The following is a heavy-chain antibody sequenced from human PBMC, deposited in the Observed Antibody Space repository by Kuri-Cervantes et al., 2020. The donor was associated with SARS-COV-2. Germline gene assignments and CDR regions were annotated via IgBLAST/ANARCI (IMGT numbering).Heavy chain of an antibody. CDR3: ARERGLRGWFDP. CDR2: IYSGGST. Sequence: GESLKISCAASGFTVSSNYMSWVRQAPGKGLEWASVIYSGGSTYYADSVKGRFTISRDNSKNTLYLQMNSLRAEDTAVYYCARERGLRGWFDPWGQGTLVTVSS. V-gene: IGHV3-53*01. J-gene: IGHJ5*02. CDR1: GFTVSSNY.